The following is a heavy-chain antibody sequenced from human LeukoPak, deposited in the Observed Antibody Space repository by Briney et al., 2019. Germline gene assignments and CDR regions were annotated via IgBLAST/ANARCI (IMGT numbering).Heavy chain of an antibody. Sequence: PGGSLRLSCAASGFTFSSYEMNWVRQAPGQGLEWVSSISSSGSTIYYADSVKGRFSISRDNAKNSLYLQMDSLRAEYMAIYYCARGRPAPNRIVGLVPYGDVWGQGTTVTVSS. D-gene: IGHD3/OR15-3a*01. CDR1: GFTFSSYE. CDR3: ARGRPAPNRIVGLVPYGDV. CDR2: ISSSGSTI. J-gene: IGHJ6*02. V-gene: IGHV3-48*03.